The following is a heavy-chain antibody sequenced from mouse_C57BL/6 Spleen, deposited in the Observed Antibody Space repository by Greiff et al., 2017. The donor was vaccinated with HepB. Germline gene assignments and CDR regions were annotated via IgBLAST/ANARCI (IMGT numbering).Heavy chain of an antibody. CDR1: GYTFTSYW. V-gene: IGHV1-7*01. CDR3: ARDYSNPYYFDD. J-gene: IGHJ2*01. Sequence: VQRVESGAELAKPGASVKLSCKASGYTFTSYWMHWVKQRPGQGLEWIGYINPSSGYTKYNQKFKDKATLTADKSSSTAYMQLSSLTYEDSAVYYCARDYSNPYYFDDWGQGTTLTVSS. D-gene: IGHD2-5*01. CDR2: INPSSGYT.